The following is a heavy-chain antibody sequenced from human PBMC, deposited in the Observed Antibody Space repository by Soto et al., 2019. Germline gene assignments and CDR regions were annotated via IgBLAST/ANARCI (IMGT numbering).Heavy chain of an antibody. J-gene: IGHJ4*02. CDR1: GGTFSSYA. CDR3: ARGGDTAIGYYFDY. V-gene: IGHV1-69*13. D-gene: IGHD5-18*01. Sequence: ASVKVSCKASGGTFSSYAISWVRQAPGQGLEWMGGIIPIFGTASYAQKFQGRVTITADESTSTAYMELSSLRSEDTAVYYCARGGDTAIGYYFDYWGQGTLVTVSS. CDR2: IIPIFGTA.